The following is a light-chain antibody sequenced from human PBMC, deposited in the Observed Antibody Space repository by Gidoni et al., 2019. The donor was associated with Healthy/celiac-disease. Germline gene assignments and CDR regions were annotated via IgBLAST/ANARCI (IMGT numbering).Light chain of an antibody. CDR1: SSDVGGYNY. CDR2: EVS. Sequence: HTGTISWTGTSSDVGGYNYVSWYQQHPGKAPKLMIYEVSKRPSGVPDRFSGSKSGNTASLTVSGLQAEDEADYYCSSYAGSNYVFGTGTKVTVL. CDR3: SSYAGSNYV. V-gene: IGLV2-8*01. J-gene: IGLJ1*01.